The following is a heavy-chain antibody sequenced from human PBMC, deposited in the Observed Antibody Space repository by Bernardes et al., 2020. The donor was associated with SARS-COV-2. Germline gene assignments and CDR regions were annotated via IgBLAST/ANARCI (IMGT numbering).Heavy chain of an antibody. D-gene: IGHD3-16*01. Sequence: GGFLSLSCAASGFTLSRYWMYWVRPAPGKGLVWVSRMNEDGSRLDYAASVKGRFTISRDNAKNTLYLQMNSLRAEDTAVYYCVKDFGGVADSWGPGTLLTVSS. V-gene: IGHV3-74*01. J-gene: IGHJ4*02. CDR3: VKDFGGVADS. CDR2: MNEDGSRL. CDR1: GFTLSRYW.